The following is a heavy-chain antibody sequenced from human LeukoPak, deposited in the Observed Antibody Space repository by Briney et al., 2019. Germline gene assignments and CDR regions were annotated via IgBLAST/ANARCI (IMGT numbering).Heavy chain of an antibody. V-gene: IGHV3-30*18. CDR1: GFTFSTYG. CDR3: AKMLNTGHAHAALDY. Sequence: GGSLRLSCAASGFTFSTYGMHWVRQSPGKGLEWVAVISYDGSYKEYADSVKGRFTISRDNSKNTLYLQMNSLRAEDTAVYYCAKMLNTGHAHAALDYWGQRTLVTVSS. CDR2: ISYDGSYK. D-gene: IGHD2-8*02. J-gene: IGHJ4*02.